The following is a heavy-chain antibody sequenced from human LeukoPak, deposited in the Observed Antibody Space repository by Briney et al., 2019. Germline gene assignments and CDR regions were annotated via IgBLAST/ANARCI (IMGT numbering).Heavy chain of an antibody. V-gene: IGHV4-34*01. J-gene: IGHJ5*02. CDR1: GGSVSGYY. CDR2: ITQSGST. Sequence: KPSETLSLTCAVYGGSVSGYYSNWVRQPPGKGLEWIGEITQSGSTNCNPSPKRRVTISVDTSKSQFSLKLSSVTAADTAVYYYARGIDRGNNDFDPWGRGTLVTVSS. CDR3: ARGIDRGNNDFDP. D-gene: IGHD1-1*01.